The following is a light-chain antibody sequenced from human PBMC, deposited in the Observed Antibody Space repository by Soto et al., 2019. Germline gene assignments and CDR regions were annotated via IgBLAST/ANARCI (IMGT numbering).Light chain of an antibody. CDR2: AAS. J-gene: IGKJ3*01. Sequence: LTKSPGTLSLSPGERATLSCRASQSVSSRLAWYQQKGGQDHRLLIYAASTMATGVPDRVTGTGSGTDFALTISRLETDDSAVYSCQQYGGSPFTFGHGTRWIS. V-gene: IGKV3-20*01. CDR3: QQYGGSPFT. CDR1: QSVSSR.